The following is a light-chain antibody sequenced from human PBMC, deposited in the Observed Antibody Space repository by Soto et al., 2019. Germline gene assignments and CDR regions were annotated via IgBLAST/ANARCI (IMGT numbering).Light chain of an antibody. CDR3: QQYGSSPRGIT. CDR1: QSVSSSY. V-gene: IGKV3-20*01. CDR2: GAS. J-gene: IGKJ5*01. Sequence: EIVLTQSPGTRSLSPGERATLSCRASQSVSSSYLAWYQQKPGQAPRLLIYGASSRATGIPDRFSGSGSGTDFTLTISRLEPEDFAVYYCQQYGSSPRGITFGQGTRLEIK.